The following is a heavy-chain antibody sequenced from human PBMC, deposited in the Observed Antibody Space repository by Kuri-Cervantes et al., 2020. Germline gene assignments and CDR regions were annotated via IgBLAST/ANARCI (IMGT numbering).Heavy chain of an antibody. J-gene: IGHJ6*03. Sequence: SETLSLTCAVFGASFSGHHWSWIRQSPGKGLEWIGEVSHGGSTNFSPSLESRVTMSVDTSKNQFSLKLSSVTAADTAVYYCAGGTNHYYYYYMDVWGKGTTVTVSS. CDR3: AGGTNHYYYYYMDV. D-gene: IGHD1-1*01. CDR2: VSHGGST. V-gene: IGHV4-34*01. CDR1: GASFSGHH.